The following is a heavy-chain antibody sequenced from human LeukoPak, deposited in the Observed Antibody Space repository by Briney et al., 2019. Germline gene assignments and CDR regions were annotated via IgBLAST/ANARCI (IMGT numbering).Heavy chain of an antibody. J-gene: IGHJ6*02. CDR1: GGTFSSYT. CDR3: ASGDFWSGPPRAPYYYGMDV. CDR2: IIPILGIA. D-gene: IGHD3-3*01. V-gene: IGHV1-69*02. Sequence: SVKVSCKASGGTFSSYTISWVRQAPGQGLEWMGRIIPILGIANYAQKFQGRVTITADKSTSTAYMELSSLRSEDTAVYYCASGDFWSGPPRAPYYYGMDVWGQGTTVTVSS.